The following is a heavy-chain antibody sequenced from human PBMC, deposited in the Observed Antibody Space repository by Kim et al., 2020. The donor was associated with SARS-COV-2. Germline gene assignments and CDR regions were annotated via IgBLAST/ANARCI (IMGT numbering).Heavy chain of an antibody. Sequence: ASVKVSCMTSGYTFTSSAFTWVRQAPGQGLEWIGWISPYSGNTHYAQKFHGRVTMTTDTSTNTAYMELRSLIYDDTAVYYCAKSGEGGDYVRYWGQGTLVTVSS. CDR1: GYTFTSSA. J-gene: IGHJ4*02. D-gene: IGHD4-17*01. CDR3: AKSGEGGDYVRY. CDR2: ISPYSGNT. V-gene: IGHV1-18*01.